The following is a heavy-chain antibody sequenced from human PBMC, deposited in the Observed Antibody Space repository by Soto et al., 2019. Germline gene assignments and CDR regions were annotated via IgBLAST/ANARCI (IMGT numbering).Heavy chain of an antibody. CDR2: FDPEDGET. V-gene: IGHV1-24*01. CDR3: ATSVITGTFGIYYFDY. Sequence: ASVKVSCKVSGYTLTELSMHWVRQAPGKGLEWMGGFDPEDGETTYAQKFQGRVTMTEDTSTDTAYMELSSLRSEDTAVYYCATSVITGTFGIYYFDYWGQGTLVTVSS. D-gene: IGHD1-7*01. J-gene: IGHJ4*02. CDR1: GYTLTELS.